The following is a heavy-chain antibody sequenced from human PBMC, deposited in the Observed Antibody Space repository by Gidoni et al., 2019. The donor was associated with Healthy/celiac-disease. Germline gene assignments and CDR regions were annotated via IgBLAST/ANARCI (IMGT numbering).Heavy chain of an antibody. CDR1: GFTFSSYG. J-gene: IGHJ6*02. V-gene: IGHV3-33*01. D-gene: IGHD2-2*01. CDR2: IWYDGSNK. Sequence: QVQLVESGGGVVQPGRSLRLSCAASGFTFSSYGMNWVRQAPGTGREWVALIWYDGSNKYYADSVKGRFTISRDNSKNTLYLQMNSLRAEDTAVYYCARPMIPYCSSTSCHYGMGVWGRGTTVTVSS. CDR3: ARPMIPYCSSTSCHYGMGV.